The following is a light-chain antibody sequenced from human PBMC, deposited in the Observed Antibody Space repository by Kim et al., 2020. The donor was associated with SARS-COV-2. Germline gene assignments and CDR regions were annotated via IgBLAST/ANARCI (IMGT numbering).Light chain of an antibody. Sequence: SSELTQDPVVSVALGQTVRITCQGDSLRSYYASWYQQKPGQAPLLVIYDKNNRPSGIPDRFSGSSSGNTASLTITGAQAEDEADYYCNSRDSGFYHVVFGGGTQLTVL. J-gene: IGLJ2*01. CDR2: DKN. CDR3: NSRDSGFYHVV. CDR1: SLRSYY. V-gene: IGLV3-19*01.